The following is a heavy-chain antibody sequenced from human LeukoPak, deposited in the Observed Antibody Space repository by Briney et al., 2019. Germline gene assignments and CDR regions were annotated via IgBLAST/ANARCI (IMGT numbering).Heavy chain of an antibody. V-gene: IGHV3-21*01. CDR1: GFTFSSYT. CDR2: ISTSSTYI. CDR3: ARDRAAYSSPTTQDY. J-gene: IGHJ4*02. D-gene: IGHD6-13*01. Sequence: PGGSLRLSCAASGFTFSSYTMNWVRQAPGKGLEWVSSISTSSTYIYYADSVKGRFTISRVNARNSLYLQMNSLRAEDTAVYYCARDRAAYSSPTTQDYRGQGTLVTVSS.